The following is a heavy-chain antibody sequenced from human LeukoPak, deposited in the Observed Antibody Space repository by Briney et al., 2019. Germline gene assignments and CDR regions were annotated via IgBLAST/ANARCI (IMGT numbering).Heavy chain of an antibody. D-gene: IGHD2-21*01. CDR2: IYYSGST. CDR3: ARDHTTVWWWRPLPFDY. V-gene: IGHV4-39*07. Sequence: PSETLSLTCTVSGGSISSSSYYWGWIRQPPGKGLEWIGSIYYSGSTYYNPSLKSRVTISVDTSKNQFSLKLSSVTAADTAVYYCARDHTTVWWWRPLPFDYWGQGTLVTVSS. CDR1: GGSISSSSYY. J-gene: IGHJ4*02.